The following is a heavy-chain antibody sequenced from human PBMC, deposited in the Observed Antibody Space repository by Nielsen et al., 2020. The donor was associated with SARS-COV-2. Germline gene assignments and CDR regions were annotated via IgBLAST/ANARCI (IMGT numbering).Heavy chain of an antibody. J-gene: IGHJ4*02. D-gene: IGHD4-17*01. V-gene: IGHV3-9*01. CDR2: ISWNSGSI. CDR3: ARDPDYGDYVRDY. CDR1: GFTFDDYA. Sequence: SLKISCAASGFTFDDYAMHWVRQAPGKGLEWVSGISWNSGSIGYADSVKGRFTISRDNAKNSLYLQMNSLRAEDTAVYYCARDPDYGDYVRDYWGQGTLVTVSS.